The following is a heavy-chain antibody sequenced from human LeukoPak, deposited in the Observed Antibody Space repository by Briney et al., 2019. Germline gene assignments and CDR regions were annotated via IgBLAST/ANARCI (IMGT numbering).Heavy chain of an antibody. V-gene: IGHV3-30*02. Sequence: GGSLRLSCAASGFTFRSYGMHWVRQAPGKGLEWVAIIRYDGTNKYYADSVKGRFTTSRDNSKNTLYLQMNSLRAEDTAVYYCAKGRRAPLVGTITKSWIDYWGQGTLVTVSS. CDR2: IRYDGTNK. CDR1: GFTFRSYG. CDR3: AKGRRAPLVGTITKSWIDY. D-gene: IGHD1-7*01. J-gene: IGHJ4*02.